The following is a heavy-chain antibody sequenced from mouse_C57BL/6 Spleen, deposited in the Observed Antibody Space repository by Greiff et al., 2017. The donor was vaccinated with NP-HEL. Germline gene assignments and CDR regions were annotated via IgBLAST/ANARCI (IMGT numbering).Heavy chain of an antibody. V-gene: IGHV1-85*01. CDR3: ARDGNDCWFAY. D-gene: IGHD2-4*01. CDR1: GYTFTSYD. J-gene: IGHJ3*01. Sequence: VQLQQSGPELVKPGASVKLSCKASGYTFTSYDINWVKQRPGQGLEWIGWIYPRDGSTKYNEKFKGQATLTVDTASSTAYMELHSLTSEDSAVDFCARDGNDCWFAYWGQGTLVTVSA. CDR2: IYPRDGST.